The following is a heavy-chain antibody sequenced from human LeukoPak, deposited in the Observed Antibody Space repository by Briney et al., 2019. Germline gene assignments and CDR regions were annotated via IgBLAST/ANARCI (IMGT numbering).Heavy chain of an antibody. CDR1: GFTFR. CDR2: IKQDGRDK. J-gene: IGHJ5*02. Sequence: GGSLRLSCAASGFTFRMSWVRQAPGKGLEWVANIKQDGRDKYYVDSVKGRFTISRDNAKNSLYLQMNSLRAEDTAVYYCARVDGHAHRFDPWGQGTLVTVSS. V-gene: IGHV3-7*03. CDR3: ARVDGHAHRFDP.